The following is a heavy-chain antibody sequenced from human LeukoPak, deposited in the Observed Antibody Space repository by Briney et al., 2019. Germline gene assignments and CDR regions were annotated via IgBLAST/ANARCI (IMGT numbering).Heavy chain of an antibody. J-gene: IGHJ3*02. D-gene: IGHD3-10*01. CDR3: AKGITTVRGVMGDAFDI. Sequence: GGSLRLSCAASGFTFSSYGMHWVRQAPGKGLEWVAVISYDGSNKYYADSVKGRFTISRDNSKNTLYLQMNSLRAEDTAVYYCAKGITTVRGVMGDAFDIWGQGTMVTVSS. V-gene: IGHV3-30*18. CDR1: GFTFSSYG. CDR2: ISYDGSNK.